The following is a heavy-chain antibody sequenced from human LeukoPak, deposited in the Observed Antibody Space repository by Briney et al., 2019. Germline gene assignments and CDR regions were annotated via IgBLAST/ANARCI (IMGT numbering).Heavy chain of an antibody. Sequence: GGSLRLSCAASGFTFKSYNMNWVRQAPGKGLEWVSYISRSSSNKYYADSVKGRFTISRDNAKNSLYLQMNSLRDEDTAVYYCARDRAWFGAFNAFDIWGQGTMVTVSS. CDR3: ARDRAWFGAFNAFDI. CDR2: ISRSSSNK. V-gene: IGHV3-48*02. J-gene: IGHJ3*02. D-gene: IGHD3-10*01. CDR1: GFTFKSYN.